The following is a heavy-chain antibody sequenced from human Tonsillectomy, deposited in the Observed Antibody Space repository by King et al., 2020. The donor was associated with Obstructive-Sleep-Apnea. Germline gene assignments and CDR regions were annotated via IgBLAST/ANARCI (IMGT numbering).Heavy chain of an antibody. CDR2: SSGSGGST. CDR3: AKDRRVGDYPGNAFDI. CDR1: GFTVSSYA. V-gene: IGHV3-23*04. D-gene: IGHD4-17*01. Sequence: VQLVESGGGLVQPGGSLRLSCAASGFTVSSYAMNWVRQAPGKGLEWVSGSSGSGGSTYYADSVKGRFTISRDNSKDTLYLQMNSLRAEDTAVYYCAKDRRVGDYPGNAFDIWGQGTMVTVSS. J-gene: IGHJ3*02.